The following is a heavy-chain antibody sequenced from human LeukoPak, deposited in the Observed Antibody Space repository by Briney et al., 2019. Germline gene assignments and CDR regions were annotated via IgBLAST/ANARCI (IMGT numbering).Heavy chain of an antibody. CDR2: ISSSSSTI. V-gene: IGHV3-48*01. CDR3: ARDRSGWYDGYFDY. CDR1: GFTFSSYS. Sequence: GGSLRLSCAASGFTFSSYSMNWVRQAPGKGLEWVSYISSSSSTIYYADSVKGRFTISRDNAKNSLYLQMNSLRAEDTAVYYCARDRSGWYDGYFDYWGQGTLVTVSS. D-gene: IGHD6-19*01. J-gene: IGHJ4*02.